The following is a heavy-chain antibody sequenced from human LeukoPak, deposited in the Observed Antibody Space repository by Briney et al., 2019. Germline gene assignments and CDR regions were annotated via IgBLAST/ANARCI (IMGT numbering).Heavy chain of an antibody. CDR3: AREVDTAMVRLLDY. Sequence: GASVKVSCKASGGTFSSYAISWVRQAPGHGLEWMGRIIPIFGTANYAQKFQGRVTITTDESTSTAYMELSSLRSEDTAVYYCAREVDTAMVRLLDYWGQGTLVTVSS. CDR1: GGTFSSYA. J-gene: IGHJ4*02. V-gene: IGHV1-69*05. D-gene: IGHD5-18*01. CDR2: IIPIFGTA.